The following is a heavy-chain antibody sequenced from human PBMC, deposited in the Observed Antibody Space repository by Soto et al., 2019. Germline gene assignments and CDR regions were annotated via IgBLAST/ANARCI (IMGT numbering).Heavy chain of an antibody. CDR2: IYHSGST. CDR3: VRESAVSGPNWFDT. V-gene: IGHV4-4*07. CDR1: AGSISGYY. J-gene: IGHJ5*02. D-gene: IGHD6-13*01. Sequence: SETLSLTCTVSAGSISGYYWSWIRQPPGKGLEWIASIYHSGSTYYNPSLKSRVSISVDRPENQFSLKLSSVAAADTAVYYCVRESAVSGPNWFDTWGPGTLVT.